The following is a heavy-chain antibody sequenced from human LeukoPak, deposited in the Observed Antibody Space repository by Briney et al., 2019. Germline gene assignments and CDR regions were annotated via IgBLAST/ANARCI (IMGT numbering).Heavy chain of an antibody. CDR2: INPSGGST. D-gene: IGHD6-19*01. CDR3: ARDLEAVAGI. CDR1: GYTFTSYY. Sequence: ASVRVSCKASGYTFTSYYMHWVRQAPGQGLEWMGIINPSGGSTSYAEKFQGRVTMTRDTSTSTVYMELSSLRSEDTAVYYCARDLEAVAGIWGQGTLVTVSS. J-gene: IGHJ4*02. V-gene: IGHV1-46*01.